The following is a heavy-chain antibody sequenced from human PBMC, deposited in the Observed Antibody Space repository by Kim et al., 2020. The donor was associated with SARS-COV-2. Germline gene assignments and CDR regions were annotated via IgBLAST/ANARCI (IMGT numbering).Heavy chain of an antibody. D-gene: IGHD2-2*01. CDR3: TTDLLYCSSTSCLAY. Sequence: PVKGRFTTSRDASKNTLYLQMNSLKTEDTAVYYCTTDLLYCSSTSCLAYWGQGTLVTVSS. V-gene: IGHV3-15*01. J-gene: IGHJ4*02.